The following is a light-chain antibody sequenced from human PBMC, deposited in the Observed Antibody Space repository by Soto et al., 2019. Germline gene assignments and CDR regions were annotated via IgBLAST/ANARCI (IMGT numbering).Light chain of an antibody. CDR1: SSDVGAYNY. Sequence: QSVLTQPASVSGSPERSIAISCTGTSSDVGAYNYVSWYQHHPGKAPKLMIYDVNNRPSGVSNRFSGSKSGNTASLTISGLQAEDEADYYCTSYTSSSTYVFGTGTKVTVL. CDR3: TSYTSSSTYV. J-gene: IGLJ1*01. CDR2: DVN. V-gene: IGLV2-14*03.